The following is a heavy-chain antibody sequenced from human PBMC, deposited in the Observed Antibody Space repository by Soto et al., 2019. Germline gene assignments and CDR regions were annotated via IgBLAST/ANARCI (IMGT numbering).Heavy chain of an antibody. D-gene: IGHD3-3*01. CDR1: GGTFGNSA. Sequence: QVQLVQSGAEVKKPGSSVNVSCKTSGGTFGNSAVTWVRQAPGQGLEWLGGIVPMFGTANYAQKFQGRVTMTADESTITAYMELNSLKTDDTAVYYGARDGDPQSAFWSGPLGGGRFDPWGQGTLVTVSS. CDR2: IVPMFGTA. CDR3: ARDGDPQSAFWSGPLGGGRFDP. V-gene: IGHV1-69*12. J-gene: IGHJ5*02.